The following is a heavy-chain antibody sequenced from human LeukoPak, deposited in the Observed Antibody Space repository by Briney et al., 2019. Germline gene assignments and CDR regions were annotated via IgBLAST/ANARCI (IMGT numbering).Heavy chain of an antibody. J-gene: IGHJ5*02. Sequence: PPETLSLTCAVSGYSISSGYYWGWIRQPPGKGLEWIGSIYHSGSTYYNPSLKSRVTISVDTSKNQFSLKLSSVTAADTAVYYCARTDIVVVPAAILGSWFDPWGQGTLVTVSS. CDR1: GYSISSGYY. V-gene: IGHV4-38-2*01. CDR3: ARTDIVVVPAAILGSWFDP. D-gene: IGHD2-2*02. CDR2: IYHSGST.